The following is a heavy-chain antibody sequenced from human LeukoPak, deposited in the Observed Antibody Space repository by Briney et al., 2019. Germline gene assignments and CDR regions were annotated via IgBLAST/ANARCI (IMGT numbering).Heavy chain of an antibody. Sequence: PSETLSLTCTVSGGSISSYYWSWIRQPPGKGLKWIGYIYYSGSTNYNPSLKSRVTISVDTSKNQFSLKLSSVTAADTAVYYCARSPQRGYFDCFDYWGQGTLVTVSS. D-gene: IGHD3-9*01. CDR2: IYYSGST. V-gene: IGHV4-59*01. J-gene: IGHJ4*02. CDR1: GGSISSYY. CDR3: ARSPQRGYFDCFDY.